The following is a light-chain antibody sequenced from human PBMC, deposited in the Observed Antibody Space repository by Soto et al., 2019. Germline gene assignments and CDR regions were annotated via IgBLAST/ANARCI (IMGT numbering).Light chain of an antibody. Sequence: QSVLTQPPSASGSHGQSVTISCTGTSSDVGGYVYVSWYQQHPGKAPQLMIYEVSKRLSGVPDRFSGSKSVNTASLTGAGLQAADGADYDSSSYAGASNFYVFGTGTQLTV. CDR3: SSYAGASNFYV. V-gene: IGLV2-8*01. J-gene: IGLJ1*01. CDR1: SSDVGGYVY. CDR2: EVS.